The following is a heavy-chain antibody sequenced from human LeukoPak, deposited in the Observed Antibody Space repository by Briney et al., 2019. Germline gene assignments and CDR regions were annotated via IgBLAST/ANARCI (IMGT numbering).Heavy chain of an antibody. V-gene: IGHV1-69*13. D-gene: IGHD6-6*01. J-gene: IGHJ4*02. CDR3: AREAEYSSSSTLDY. Sequence: SVKVSCKASGGTFSSYAISWVRQAPGQGLEWMGGIIPIFGTANYAQKFQGRVTITADESTSTAHMELSSLRSEDTAVYYCAREAEYSSSSTLDYWGQGTLVTVSS. CDR2: IIPIFGTA. CDR1: GGTFSSYA.